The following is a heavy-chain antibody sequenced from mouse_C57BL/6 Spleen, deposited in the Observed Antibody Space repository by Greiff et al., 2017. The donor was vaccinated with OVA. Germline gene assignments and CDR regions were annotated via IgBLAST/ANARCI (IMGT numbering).Heavy chain of an antibody. J-gene: IGHJ2*01. CDR1: GYSITSDY. CDR3: ARSTGAYFDY. V-gene: IGHV3-8*01. CDR2: ISDSGST. D-gene: IGHD1-1*02. Sequence: EVKLQESGPGLAKPSQTLSLTCSVTGYSITSDYWNWILKFPGNKLEYMGYISDSGSTYYNPSLKSRISITRDTSKNQYYLQLNSVTTEDTATYYCARSTGAYFDYWGQGTTLTVSS.